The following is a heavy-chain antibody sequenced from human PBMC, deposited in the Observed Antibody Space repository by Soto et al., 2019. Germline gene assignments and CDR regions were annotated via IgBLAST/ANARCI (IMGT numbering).Heavy chain of an antibody. CDR3: AKAFYNGNSDFGY. CDR1: GFSFSNYW. Sequence: PGGSLRLSCAASGFSFSNYWMTWVRQAPGKGLEWVANINPDGGAKYYVESVKGRFSISRDNAKNSLYLQMSNLRAEDTAVYYCAKAFYNGNSDFGYWGQGTLVTVSS. D-gene: IGHD3-10*01. CDR2: INPDGGAK. J-gene: IGHJ4*02. V-gene: IGHV3-7*05.